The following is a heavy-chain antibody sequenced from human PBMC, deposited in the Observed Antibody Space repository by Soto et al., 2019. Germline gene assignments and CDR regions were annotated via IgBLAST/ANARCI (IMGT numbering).Heavy chain of an antibody. V-gene: IGHV4-34*01. CDR3: ARGRPSLGRYYGSGSFARFWIWFAP. CDR1: GGSFSGYY. Sequence: PSETLSLTCAVYGGSFSGYYRRWIRQPPGKGLEWIGEINHSGSTNYNPSLKSRVTLSVDTSKNQFSLKLSSVTAADTAVFYCARGRPSLGRYYGSGSFARFWIWFAPWGQGTLVTVSS. J-gene: IGHJ5*02. CDR2: INHSGST. D-gene: IGHD3-10*01.